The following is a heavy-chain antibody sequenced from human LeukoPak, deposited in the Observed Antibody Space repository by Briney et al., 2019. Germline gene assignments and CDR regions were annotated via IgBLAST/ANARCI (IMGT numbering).Heavy chain of an antibody. CDR1: GFTFSTYS. CDR3: ATSKIAVNFDY. Sequence: GGSLRLSCAASGFTFSTYSMDWVRQAPGKGLEWVGRTRNKANSYTTEYAASVKGRFTISRDDSKNSLYLQMNSLKTEDTAVYYCATSKIAVNFDYWGQGTLVTVSS. D-gene: IGHD6-19*01. V-gene: IGHV3-72*01. J-gene: IGHJ4*02. CDR2: TRNKANSYTT.